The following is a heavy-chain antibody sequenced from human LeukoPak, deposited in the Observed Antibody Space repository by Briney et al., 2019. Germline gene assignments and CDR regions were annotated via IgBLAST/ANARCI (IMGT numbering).Heavy chain of an antibody. V-gene: IGHV4-34*01. CDR3: ARLNIAGGFDY. J-gene: IGHJ4*02. Sequence: PSETLSLTCAVYGGSFSGYYWSWIRQPPGKGLEWIGEINHSGSTNYNPSLKSRVTISVDTSKNQFSLKLTSVTAADTAVYYCARLNIAGGFDYWGQGTLVTVSS. CDR2: INHSGST. CDR1: GGSFSGYY. D-gene: IGHD5-12*01.